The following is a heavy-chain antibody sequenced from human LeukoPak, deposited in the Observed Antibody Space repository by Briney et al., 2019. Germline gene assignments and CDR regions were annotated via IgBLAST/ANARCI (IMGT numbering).Heavy chain of an antibody. CDR1: GFTVSSNY. Sequence: SGGSLRLSCAASGFTVSSNYMSWVRQAPGKGLEWVANIKQDGSDKYYVDSVKGRFTISRDNAKNSLYLQMNSLRAEDTAVYYCARPRETRDYYYMDVWGKGTTVTVSS. CDR3: ARPRETRDYYYMDV. CDR2: IKQDGSDK. V-gene: IGHV3-7*01. J-gene: IGHJ6*03.